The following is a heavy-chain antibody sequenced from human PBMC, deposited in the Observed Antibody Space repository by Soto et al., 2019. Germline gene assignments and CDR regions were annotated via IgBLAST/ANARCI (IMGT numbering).Heavy chain of an antibody. CDR2: IYWDDDK. J-gene: IGHJ6*03. V-gene: IGHV2-5*02. D-gene: IGHD3-16*01. Sequence: SGPTLVKPTQTLALTCTFSGFSLSTGRVGVGWIRQPPGKALEWLALIYWDDDKRYNPSLKSRLTVTKDTSRNQVVLTVTNMDLVDTATYYCAHRLTLSTTSNYGYMDVWGNGTTVTVSS. CDR3: AHRLTLSTTSNYGYMDV. CDR1: GFSLSTGRVG.